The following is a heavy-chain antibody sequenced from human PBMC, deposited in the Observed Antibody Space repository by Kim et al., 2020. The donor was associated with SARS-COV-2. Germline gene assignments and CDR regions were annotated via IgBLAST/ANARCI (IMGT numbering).Heavy chain of an antibody. D-gene: IGHD6-13*01. CDR3: AKRGYSSSYSFDY. V-gene: IGHV3-30*02. J-gene: IGHJ4*02. Sequence: YARSVRGGLSISRDNSKNMLYLQMNSLRAEDTAVYYCAKRGYSSSYSFDYWGQGTLVTVSS.